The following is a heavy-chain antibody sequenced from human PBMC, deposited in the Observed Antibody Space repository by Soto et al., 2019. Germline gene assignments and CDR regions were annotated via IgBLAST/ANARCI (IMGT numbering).Heavy chain of an antibody. D-gene: IGHD6-13*01. V-gene: IGHV6-1*01. CDR2: TYYRSKWYN. Sequence: PSQTLSLTCAISGDSVSTKSAAWSWIRQSPSRGLEWLGRTYYRSKWYNEYAVSVKSRITINPDTSKNQFSLQLNSVTPEDTAVYYCVRDQQGTIFDYWGQGTLVTVSS. CDR3: VRDQQGTIFDY. CDR1: GDSVSTKSAA. J-gene: IGHJ4*02.